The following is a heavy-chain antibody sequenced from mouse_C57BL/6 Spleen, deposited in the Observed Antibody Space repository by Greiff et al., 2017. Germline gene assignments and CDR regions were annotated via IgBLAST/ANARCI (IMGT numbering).Heavy chain of an antibody. J-gene: IGHJ3*01. D-gene: IGHD2-4*01. CDR3: ARPGYDYVWFAC. CDR2: ISSGSSTI. V-gene: IGHV5-17*01. CDR1: GFTFSDYG. Sequence: DVKLVESGGGLVKPGGSLKLSCAASGFTFSDYGMHWVRQAPEKGLEWVAYISSGSSTIYYADTVKGRFTISRDNAKNTLFLQMTSLRSEDTAMYYCARPGYDYVWFACWGQGTLVTVSA.